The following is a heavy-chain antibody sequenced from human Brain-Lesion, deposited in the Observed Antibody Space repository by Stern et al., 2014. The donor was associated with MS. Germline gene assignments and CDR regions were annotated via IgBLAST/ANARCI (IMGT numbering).Heavy chain of an antibody. D-gene: IGHD3-3*01. CDR1: GYIFTGYY. J-gene: IGHJ6*02. V-gene: IGHV1-2*02. Sequence: QVQLVESGAEVKKPGASVKVSCTTSGYIFTGYYIHWVRQAPGQGLEWMAWINPNTGGTKHAQKVQGRVTMSRDTSISTAYVELSSLTSDDTAVYYCARDQRGITIFGVVTDYYYLGMDVWGQGTTVTVSS. CDR2: INPNTGGT. CDR3: ARDQRGITIFGVVTDYYYLGMDV.